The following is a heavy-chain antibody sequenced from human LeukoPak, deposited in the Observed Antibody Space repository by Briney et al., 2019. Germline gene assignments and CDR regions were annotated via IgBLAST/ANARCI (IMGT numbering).Heavy chain of an antibody. CDR2: INPNSGDT. D-gene: IGHD3-16*01. V-gene: IGHV1-2*02. CDR1: GFTFTGNY. CDR3: ARGEGSIRGSKLYYYHYMAV. Sequence: ASVTVSCTGSGFTFTGNYIYWVRLAPGHGLEWMGWINPNSGDTNLAQKFQGRVTMTRDTSMRTAYLELNRLTSDDTAVYFCARGEGSIRGSKLYYYHYMAVWGKGTTVTVS. J-gene: IGHJ6*03.